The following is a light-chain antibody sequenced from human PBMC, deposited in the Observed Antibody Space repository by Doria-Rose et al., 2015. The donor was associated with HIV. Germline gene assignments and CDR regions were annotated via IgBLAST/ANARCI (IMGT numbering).Light chain of an antibody. CDR2: DGS. J-gene: IGKJ1*01. CDR3: HQYGTSWT. CDR1: QSFSSTY. V-gene: IGKV3-20*01. Sequence: TQSPGTLSLSPGERATLSCRASQSFSSTYLAWYQQKPGQAPSLLIYDGSTRATGIPDRFSANGSGTDFTLTINRLEPEEFALYCCHQYGTSWTFGQGTKVEI.